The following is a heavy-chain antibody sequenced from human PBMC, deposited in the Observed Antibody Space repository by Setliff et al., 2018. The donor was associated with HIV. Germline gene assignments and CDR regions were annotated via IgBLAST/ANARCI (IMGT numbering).Heavy chain of an antibody. J-gene: IGHJ4*02. CDR2: MNPNSGNT. CDR3: AREEMSMWLPEYFFDF. V-gene: IGHV1-8*02. D-gene: IGHD5-12*01. Sequence: ASVKVSCKASGFTFSDYYMHWVRQAPGQGLEWMGWMNPNSGNTGYAQKFQGRVTMTGNTSISTAYMELSSLRSEDTAVYYCAREEMSMWLPEYFFDFWGQGTLVTAPQ. CDR1: GFTFSDYY.